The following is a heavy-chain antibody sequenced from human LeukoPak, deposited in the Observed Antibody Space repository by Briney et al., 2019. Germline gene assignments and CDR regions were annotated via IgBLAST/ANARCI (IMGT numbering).Heavy chain of an antibody. CDR1: VGTFSSYA. J-gene: IGHJ4*02. Sequence: GASVKVSCKASVGTFSSYAISWVRQAPGQALEWMGTINPSGGSTSYAQKFQGRVTMTRDTSTSTVYMELSSLRSEDTAVYYCARVQDHYDFWSGYYDCWGQGTLVTVSS. V-gene: IGHV1-46*01. CDR2: INPSGGST. CDR3: ARVQDHYDFWSGYYDC. D-gene: IGHD3-3*01.